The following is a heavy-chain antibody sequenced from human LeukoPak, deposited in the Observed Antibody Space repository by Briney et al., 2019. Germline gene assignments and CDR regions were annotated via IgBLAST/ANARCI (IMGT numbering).Heavy chain of an antibody. CDR3: GKSAYFGSAFDY. Sequence: SETLSLTCTVSGGSISSHYWSWIRQPPGKGLEWIGYIHYIGTTNYNPSLKSRVTISVDTSKNQFSLKLISVTAADTAVYYCGKSAYFGSAFDYWGQGNLVTVSS. D-gene: IGHD3-10*01. J-gene: IGHJ4*02. V-gene: IGHV4-59*11. CDR2: IHYIGTT. CDR1: GGSISSHY.